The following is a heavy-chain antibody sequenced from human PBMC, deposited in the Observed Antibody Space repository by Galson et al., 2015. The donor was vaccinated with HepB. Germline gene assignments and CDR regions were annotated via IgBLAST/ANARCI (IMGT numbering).Heavy chain of an antibody. CDR2: ISGSGGST. D-gene: IGHD1-1*01. Sequence: SLRLSCAASGFTFITYAMSWVRQAPGKGLEWVSAISGSGGSTYYADSVKGRFTISRDNSKNTLYLQMNSLRAEDTAVYYCAKNSLEPDFRLGGMDVWGQGTTVTVSS. CDR1: GFTFITYA. V-gene: IGHV3-23*01. J-gene: IGHJ6*02. CDR3: AKNSLEPDFRLGGMDV.